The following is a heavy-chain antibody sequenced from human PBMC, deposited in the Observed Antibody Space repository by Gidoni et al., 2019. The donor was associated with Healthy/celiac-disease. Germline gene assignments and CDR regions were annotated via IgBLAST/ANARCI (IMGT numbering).Heavy chain of an antibody. CDR2: ISYDGSNT. CDR1: SCTFSSYA. J-gene: IGHJ4*02. Sequence: QVQLEESGGGVVQPGMSQRLPCAASSCTFSSYAMHWVRQEPGKGLDCGAVISYDGSNTYYADSVKGRFTISRDNSKNTLYLQMNSLRAEDTAVYYCARVANDYGDYYFDYWGQGTLVTVSS. CDR3: ARVANDYGDYYFDY. V-gene: IGHV3-30-3*01. D-gene: IGHD4-17*01.